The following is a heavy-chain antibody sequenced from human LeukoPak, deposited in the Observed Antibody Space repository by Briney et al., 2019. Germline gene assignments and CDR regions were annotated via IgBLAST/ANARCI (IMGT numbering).Heavy chain of an antibody. Sequence: SETLSLTCAVYGGSFSGYYWSWIRQPPGKGLEWIGEINHSGSTNYNPSLKSRVTISVDTSKNQFSLKLSSVTAADTAVYYCARASSSWYGGPFDYWGQGTLVTVSS. CDR2: INHSGST. CDR1: GGSFSGYY. V-gene: IGHV4-34*01. D-gene: IGHD6-13*01. J-gene: IGHJ4*02. CDR3: ARASSSWYGGPFDY.